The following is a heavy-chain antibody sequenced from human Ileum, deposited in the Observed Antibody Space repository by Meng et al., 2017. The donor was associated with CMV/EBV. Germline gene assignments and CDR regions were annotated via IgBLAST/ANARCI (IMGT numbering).Heavy chain of an antibody. J-gene: IGHJ5*02. CDR1: GFTFTNAW. Sequence: LRLSCADSGFTFTNAWRSWVRQAPGEGLEWVARIKSKTDGATTDYAAPVKGRFTISRDDSKSTVYLQMNSLKTEDTALYYCVRSWLDPWGQGTLVTVSS. CDR3: VRSWLDP. CDR2: IKSKTDGATT. V-gene: IGHV3-15*01.